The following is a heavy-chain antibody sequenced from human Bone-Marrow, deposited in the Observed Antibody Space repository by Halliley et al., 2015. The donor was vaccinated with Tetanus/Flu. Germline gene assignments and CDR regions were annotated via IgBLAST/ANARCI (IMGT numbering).Heavy chain of an antibody. CDR2: ISLSGST. J-gene: IGHJ6*02. CDR3: AGSNYGVFGLDV. V-gene: IGHV4-4*01. Sequence: TLSLTCDVSGGSISRSNWRRWVRQAPGKGLEWIGEISLSGSTSYNPSHASRVTMSVDRSENQYSLILPSVTAADTAVYSCAGSNYGVFGLDVWGQGSPVTVSS. D-gene: IGHD3-9*01. CDR1: GGSISRSNW.